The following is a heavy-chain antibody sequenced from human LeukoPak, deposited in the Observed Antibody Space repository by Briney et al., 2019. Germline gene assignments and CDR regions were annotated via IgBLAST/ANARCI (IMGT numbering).Heavy chain of an antibody. V-gene: IGHV3-7*01. D-gene: IGHD3-16*01. CDR1: GFTFSNYW. CDR2: IKQDESEK. J-gene: IGHJ4*02. CDR3: VRSDYGVLVARRAGFDY. Sequence: GGSLRLSCAASGFTFSNYWTSWVRQAPGKGVEWVAKIKQDESEKYYVDSVKGRFTISRDNAKNSLHLQINSLRVEDTAVYYCVRSDYGVLVARRAGFDYWGQGTLVTVSS.